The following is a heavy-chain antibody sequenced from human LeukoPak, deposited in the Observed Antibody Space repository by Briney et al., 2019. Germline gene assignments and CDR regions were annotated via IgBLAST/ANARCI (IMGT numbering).Heavy chain of an antibody. D-gene: IGHD6-19*01. CDR3: GRPTKYWLVRGNGVDV. Sequence: PGGPLRLSCAASGFCFSSYAMTWVRQAPGKGLEWVSSIDAGGGDTCHSDSVKGRFTISRDNSMNTLYLQMNSLRADDTAVYYCGRPTKYWLVRGNGVDVWGQGTTVTVSS. V-gene: IGHV3-23*01. CDR2: IDAGGGDT. CDR1: GFCFSSYA. J-gene: IGHJ6*02.